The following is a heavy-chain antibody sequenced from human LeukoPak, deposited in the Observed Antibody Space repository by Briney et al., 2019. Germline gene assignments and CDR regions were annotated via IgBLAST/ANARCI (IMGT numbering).Heavy chain of an antibody. CDR2: ISTSSIYI. Sequence: GGSLRLSYAASGFTFSSYTMNWVRQAPGKGLEWVSSISTSSIYIYYADSVKGRFTISRDNAKNTLHLQMNSLRAEDTAIYYCVMYEWGESFDIWGQGTMVTVSS. J-gene: IGHJ3*02. V-gene: IGHV3-21*01. CDR1: GFTFSSYT. D-gene: IGHD1-26*01. CDR3: VMYEWGESFDI.